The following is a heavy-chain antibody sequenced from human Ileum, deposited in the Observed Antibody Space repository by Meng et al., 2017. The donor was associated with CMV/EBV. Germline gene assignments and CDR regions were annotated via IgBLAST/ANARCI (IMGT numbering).Heavy chain of an antibody. V-gene: IGHV7-4-1*02. CDR1: GYTFTHYA. CDR2: INTNTGNP. D-gene: IGHD2-8*01. Sequence: QVQLVQAGSELKKPGASVKVACKASGYTFTHYAINWMRPAPGQGPEWMGWINTNTGNPTYARGFTGRFVFSLDSSVSTAYVEISGLKAEDTAVYYCARYGLVLGKFDYWGQGTLVTVSS. J-gene: IGHJ4*02. CDR3: ARYGLVLGKFDY.